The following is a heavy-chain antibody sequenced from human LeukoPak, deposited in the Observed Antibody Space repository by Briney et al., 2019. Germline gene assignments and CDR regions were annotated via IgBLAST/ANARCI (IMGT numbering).Heavy chain of an antibody. Sequence: PSETLSLTCTVSGGSISSYYWNWIRQPPGKGLEWIGYIYYSGSTNYNPSLKSRVTISVDTSKNQFSLKLSSVTAADTAVYYCAREATYYGMDVWGQGTTVTVSS. V-gene: IGHV4-59*01. CDR1: GGSISSYY. CDR2: IYYSGST. CDR3: AREATYYGMDV. J-gene: IGHJ6*02.